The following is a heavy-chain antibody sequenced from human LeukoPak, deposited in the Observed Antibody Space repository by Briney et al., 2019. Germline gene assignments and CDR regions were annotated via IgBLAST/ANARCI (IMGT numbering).Heavy chain of an antibody. J-gene: IGHJ4*02. V-gene: IGHV3-30*18. CDR2: ISYDGSNK. D-gene: IGHD5-12*01. Sequence: PGRSLRLSCAASGFTFSSYGMHWVRQAPGKGLEWVAVISYDGSNKYYADSVKGRFTISRDNSKNTLYLQMNSLRAEDTAVYYCAKELGGYVGRALRYWGQGTLVTVSS. CDR1: GFTFSSYG. CDR3: AKELGGYVGRALRY.